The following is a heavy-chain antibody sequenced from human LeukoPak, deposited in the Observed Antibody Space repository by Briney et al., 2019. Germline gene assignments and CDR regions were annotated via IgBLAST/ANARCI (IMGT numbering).Heavy chain of an antibody. J-gene: IGHJ4*02. CDR2: IYHSGTT. V-gene: IGHV4-38-2*02. CDR1: GYSVTINYY. Sequence: SETPSLTCTVSGYSVTINYYWGWIRQPPGKGLEWIGSIYHSGTTYYNPSLKSRLALSLDTSKNQFSLKLSSVTASDTAVYYCARSEGMATITYFDYWGQGTLVTVSS. D-gene: IGHD5-24*01. CDR3: ARSEGMATITYFDY.